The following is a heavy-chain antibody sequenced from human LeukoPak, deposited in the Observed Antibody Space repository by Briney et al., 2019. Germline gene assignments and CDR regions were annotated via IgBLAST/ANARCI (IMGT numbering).Heavy chain of an antibody. D-gene: IGHD2-2*03. V-gene: IGHV1-18*04. CDR3: ATHRGYCSGTSCQNELELDY. CDR1: GYTFTSYY. CDR2: ISAYNGNT. Sequence: ASVKVSCKASGYTFTSYYMHWVRQAPGQGLEWMGWISAYNGNTNYPQKLQGRVTMTTDTSTSTAYMELRSLRSDDTAVYYCATHRGYCSGTSCQNELELDYWGQGTLVTVSS. J-gene: IGHJ4*02.